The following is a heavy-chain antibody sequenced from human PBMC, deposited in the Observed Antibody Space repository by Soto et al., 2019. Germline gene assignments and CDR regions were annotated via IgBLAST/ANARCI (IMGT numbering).Heavy chain of an antibody. D-gene: IGHD2-8*01. V-gene: IGHV4-30-2*06. CDR2: SYHSGSS. Sequence: PSETLSLTCTVSGGSINSAGHSWGWVRQSPGKGLEWIGYSYHSGSSYYNPSLQSRVTLSVDTSKNQFSLKLTSVTAADTAVYYCARAVYCTTANCWDDFHYYNIDVWGQGTAVTVSS. CDR3: ARAVYCTTANCWDDFHYYNIDV. J-gene: IGHJ6*02. CDR1: GGSINSAGHS.